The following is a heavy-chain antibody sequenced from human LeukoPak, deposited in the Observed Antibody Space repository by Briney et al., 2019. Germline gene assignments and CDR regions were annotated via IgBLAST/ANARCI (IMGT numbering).Heavy chain of an antibody. D-gene: IGHD1-26*01. Sequence: SETLSLTCAVYGGSFSGYYWGWIRQPPGKGLEWIGEINHSGSTNYNPSLKSRVTISVDTSKNQFSLKLSSVTAADTAVYYCARLGVKRSGQSYYYYGMDVWGQGTTVTVSS. CDR1: GGSFSGYY. CDR2: INHSGST. CDR3: ARLGVKRSGQSYYYYGMDV. V-gene: IGHV4-34*01. J-gene: IGHJ6*02.